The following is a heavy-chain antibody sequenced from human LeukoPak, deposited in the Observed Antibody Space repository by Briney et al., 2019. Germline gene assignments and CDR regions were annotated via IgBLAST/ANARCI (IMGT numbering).Heavy chain of an antibody. CDR3: ARQGYGSGSYVYY. J-gene: IGHJ4*02. CDR2: IYYSGST. Sequence: LETLSLTCTVSGGSISSYYWSWIRQPPGKGLEWIGYIYYSGSTNYNPSLKSRVTISVDTSKNQFSLKLSSVTAADTAVYYCARQGYGSGSYVYYWGQGTLVTVSS. D-gene: IGHD3-10*01. V-gene: IGHV4-59*08. CDR1: GGSISSYY.